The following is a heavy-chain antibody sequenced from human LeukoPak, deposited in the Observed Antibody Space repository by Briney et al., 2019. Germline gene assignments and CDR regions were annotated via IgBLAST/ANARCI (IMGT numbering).Heavy chain of an antibody. V-gene: IGHV4-59*08. J-gene: IGHJ4*02. Sequence: SETLSLTCTVSGASITSYYWSWIRQPPGEGLKWIGYISYSGNTNYNPSLKSRVTISVDTSKNQFSLKLSSVTAADTAVYYCARSLFYYDSSGYYYWGQGTLVTVSS. CDR3: ARSLFYYDSSGYYY. CDR2: ISYSGNT. D-gene: IGHD3-22*01. CDR1: GASITSYY.